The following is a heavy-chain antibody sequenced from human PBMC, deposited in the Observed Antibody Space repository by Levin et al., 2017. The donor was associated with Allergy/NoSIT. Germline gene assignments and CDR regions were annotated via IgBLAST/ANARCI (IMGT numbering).Heavy chain of an antibody. D-gene: IGHD6-19*01. CDR1: GFTLSDHY. Sequence: HSGGSLRLSCAASGFTLSDHYMDWVRQAPGKGLEWVGRTRNKANGYTTEYAASVRGRFTISRDDSSLFLQMNSLKTEDTALYYCTRATAYSNGWQDFDYWGQGTLVTVSS. V-gene: IGHV3-72*01. CDR2: TRNKANGYTT. J-gene: IGHJ4*02. CDR3: TRATAYSNGWQDFDY.